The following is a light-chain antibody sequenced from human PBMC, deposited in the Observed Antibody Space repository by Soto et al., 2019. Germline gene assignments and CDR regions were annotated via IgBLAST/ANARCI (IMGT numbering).Light chain of an antibody. CDR1: SGHSNHA. CDR2: VNSDGSH. CDR3: QTWGTGTVI. J-gene: IGLJ2*01. Sequence: QLVLTQSPSASASLGASVRLTCTLSSGHSNHAIAWHQHQPDKGPRYLKKVNSDGSHHTGDGVPDRFSASSYGAERYLTISSLQSEDEADYYCQTWGTGTVIFGGGTQLTVL. V-gene: IGLV4-69*01.